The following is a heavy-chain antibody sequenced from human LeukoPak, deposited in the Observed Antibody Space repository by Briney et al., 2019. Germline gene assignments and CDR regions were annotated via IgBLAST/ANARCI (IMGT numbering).Heavy chain of an antibody. V-gene: IGHV4-34*01. D-gene: IGHD6-6*01. CDR2: INHSGST. CDR1: GGSFSGYY. J-gene: IGHJ4*02. CDR3: ARRRGGYSSSSVDY. Sequence: SETLSLTCAVYGGSFSGYYWSWIRQPPGKGLEWIGEINHSGSTNYNPSLKSRVTISVDTSKNQFSLKLSSVTAADTAVYYCARRRGGYSSSSVDYWGQGTLVTVSS.